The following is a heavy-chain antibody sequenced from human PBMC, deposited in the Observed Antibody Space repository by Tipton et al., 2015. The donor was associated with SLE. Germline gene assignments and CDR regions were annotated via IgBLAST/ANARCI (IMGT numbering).Heavy chain of an antibody. CDR3: ARLWYSSSY. D-gene: IGHD6-13*01. Sequence: LRLSCTVSGGSISNYYWSWIRQPPGKGLEWIGYIYYSGSTNYNPSLKSRVTISVDTSKNQFSLKLSPVTAADTAVYYCARLWYSSSYWGQGTLVTVSS. CDR2: IYYSGST. CDR1: GGSISNYY. V-gene: IGHV4-59*01. J-gene: IGHJ4*02.